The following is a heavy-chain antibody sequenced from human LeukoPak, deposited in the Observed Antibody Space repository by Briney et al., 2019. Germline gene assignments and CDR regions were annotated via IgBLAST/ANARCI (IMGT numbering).Heavy chain of an antibody. Sequence: SETLSLTCAVYGGSFSGYYWGWIRQPPGKGLEWIGEINHSGSTNYNPSLKSRVTISVDTSKNQFSLKLSSVTAADTAVYYCAVMIVVVTEMRRGYFDYWGQGTLVTVSS. CDR3: AVMIVVVTEMRRGYFDY. D-gene: IGHD3-22*01. CDR1: GGSFSGYY. CDR2: INHSGST. J-gene: IGHJ4*02. V-gene: IGHV4-34*01.